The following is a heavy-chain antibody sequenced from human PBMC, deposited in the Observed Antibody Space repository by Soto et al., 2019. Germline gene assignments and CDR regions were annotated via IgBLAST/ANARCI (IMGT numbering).Heavy chain of an antibody. D-gene: IGHD3-9*01. J-gene: IGHJ5*02. CDR2: IYYSGST. V-gene: IGHV4-30-4*01. Sequence: SETVSLTCTVSGGSISSGDYYWSWIRQPPGKGLEWIGYIYYSGSTYYNPSLKSRVTISVDTSKNQFSLKLSSVTAADTAVYYCARVKYYNILTGYYNPWFDPWGQGTLVTVSS. CDR3: ARVKYYNILTGYYNPWFDP. CDR1: GGSISSGDYY.